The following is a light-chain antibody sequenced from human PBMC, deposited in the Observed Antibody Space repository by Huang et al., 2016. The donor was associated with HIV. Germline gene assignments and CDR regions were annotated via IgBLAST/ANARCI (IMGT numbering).Light chain of an antibody. Sequence: IVLTQSPATLSVSPGERATLSCRASQSLRNNLAWYQQRPGQAPRLLIYGACNRAAGIPARFSGSGSDTEFTLTISSLQSGDFAIYYCHQYNDWPPEWSFAQGTRVDI. J-gene: IGKJ1*01. CDR3: HQYNDWPPEWS. CDR1: QSLRNN. CDR2: GAC. V-gene: IGKV3-15*01.